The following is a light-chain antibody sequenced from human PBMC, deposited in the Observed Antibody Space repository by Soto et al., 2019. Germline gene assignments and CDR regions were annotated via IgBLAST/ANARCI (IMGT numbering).Light chain of an antibody. CDR2: EVR. CDR3: SSYRTGSAVYV. V-gene: IGLV2-14*01. CDR1: SSDVGDYNY. J-gene: IGLJ1*01. Sequence: QSVVTQPASVSGSPGQSITISCTGTSSDVGDYNYVSWDQHHPGKAPKLIIYEVRNRLSGVANRFSGAKSGNTASLTISGLQAEDEADYYCSSYRTGSAVYVFGSGTKVTVL.